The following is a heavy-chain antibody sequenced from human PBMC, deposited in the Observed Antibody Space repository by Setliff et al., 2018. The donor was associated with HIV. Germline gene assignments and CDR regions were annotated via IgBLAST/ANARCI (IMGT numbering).Heavy chain of an antibody. J-gene: IGHJ4*02. V-gene: IGHV1-2*02. CDR3: ARQRSNSLDH. CDR1: GYNFTDYF. CDR2: ISPHNGDR. Sequence: GASVKVSCKASGYNFTDYFIHWVRQAPGQGLAWMGWISPHNGDRNIPQRFRGRVTMTRDTSISTVYMELSGLTSDDTAVYFCARQRSNSLDHWGQGTPVTVSS. D-gene: IGHD2-21*01.